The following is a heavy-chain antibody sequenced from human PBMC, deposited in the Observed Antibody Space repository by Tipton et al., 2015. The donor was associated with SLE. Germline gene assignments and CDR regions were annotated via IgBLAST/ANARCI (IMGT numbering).Heavy chain of an antibody. D-gene: IGHD1-26*01. CDR2: IYTSGST. J-gene: IGHJ4*02. Sequence: LRLSCTVSGGSISSYYWSWIRQPAGKGLEWIGRIYTSGSTNYNPSLKSRVTMSVDTSKNQFSLKLSSVTAADTAVYYCAREEGWELRPFDYWGQGTLVTVSS. CDR3: AREEGWELRPFDY. CDR1: GGSISSYY. V-gene: IGHV4-4*07.